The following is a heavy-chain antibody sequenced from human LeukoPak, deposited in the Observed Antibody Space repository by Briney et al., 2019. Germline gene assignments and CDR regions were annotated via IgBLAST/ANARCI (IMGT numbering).Heavy chain of an antibody. Sequence: GGSLRLSCTASGFTFGDYAMSWVRQAPGKGLEWVGFLRSKAYGGTTEYAASVKGRFTISRDDSKSIAYLQMNSLKTEDTAVYYCARVAEAAAFDSWGQGTLVTVSS. CDR1: GFTFGDYA. V-gene: IGHV3-49*04. CDR3: ARVAEAAAFDS. CDR2: LRSKAYGGTT. D-gene: IGHD6-13*01. J-gene: IGHJ4*02.